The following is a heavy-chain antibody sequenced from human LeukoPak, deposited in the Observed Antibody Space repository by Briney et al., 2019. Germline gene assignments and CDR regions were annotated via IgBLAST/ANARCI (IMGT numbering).Heavy chain of an antibody. CDR1: GFTFSSRA. D-gene: IGHD6-19*01. Sequence: GGSLRLSCAASGFTFSSRAMNWVRQAPGKGLEWVSGISGSGADTYYADSVKGRFIISRDNSNNLLHLQMNSLRAEDTALYYCARRDTRSNGWFAFDFWGQGTLVTVSS. CDR3: ARRDTRSNGWFAFDF. J-gene: IGHJ4*02. V-gene: IGHV3-23*01. CDR2: ISGSGADT.